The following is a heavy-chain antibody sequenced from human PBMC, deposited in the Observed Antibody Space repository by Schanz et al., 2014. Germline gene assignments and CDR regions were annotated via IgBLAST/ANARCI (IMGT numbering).Heavy chain of an antibody. J-gene: IGHJ3*02. V-gene: IGHV3-74*02. D-gene: IGHD4-17*01. CDR1: GFTFSDAW. Sequence: EVQLVESGGGLVKPGGFLRLSCAASGFTFSDAWMSWVRQAPGKGLEWVSSISGDHRNTFYADSVTGRFTISRDNAKNTLYLQMNTLRAEDTAVYYCARKMKLGVYGGKGHDSLDIWGQGTMVTVSS. CDR2: ISGDHRNT. CDR3: ARKMKLGVYGGKGHDSLDI.